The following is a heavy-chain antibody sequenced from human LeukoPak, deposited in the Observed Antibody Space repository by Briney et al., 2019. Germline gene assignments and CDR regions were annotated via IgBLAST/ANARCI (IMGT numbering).Heavy chain of an antibody. Sequence: ASVKVSCKASGYTFTSYGISWVRQAPGQGLEWMGWISAYNGNTNYAQKLQGRVTMTTETSTSTAYMELRSLKSDDTAVYYCARAIRRDDFWSGYSGYNWFDPWGQGTLVTVSS. CDR3: ARAIRRDDFWSGYSGYNWFDP. V-gene: IGHV1-18*01. CDR1: GYTFTSYG. CDR2: ISAYNGNT. D-gene: IGHD3-3*01. J-gene: IGHJ5*02.